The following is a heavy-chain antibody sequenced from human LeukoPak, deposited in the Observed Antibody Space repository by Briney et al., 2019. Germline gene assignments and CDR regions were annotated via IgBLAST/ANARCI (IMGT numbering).Heavy chain of an antibody. Sequence: GGSLRLSCAASGFTFSTYSMNWVRQAPGKGLEWISYISSLSGTINYADSVKGRFTISRDNAKNSLYLQMNSLRVEDTAVYYCAKDHYYGSGSYYNDNYMDVWGKGTTVTISS. CDR3: AKDHYYGSGSYYNDNYMDV. D-gene: IGHD3-10*01. CDR2: ISSLSGTI. CDR1: GFTFSTYS. J-gene: IGHJ6*03. V-gene: IGHV3-48*01.